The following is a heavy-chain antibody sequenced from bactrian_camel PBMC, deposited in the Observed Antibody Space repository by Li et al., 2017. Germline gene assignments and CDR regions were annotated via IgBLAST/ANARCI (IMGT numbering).Heavy chain of an antibody. J-gene: IGHJ6*01. CDR1: GYTYSLNC. V-gene: IGHV3S31*01. D-gene: IGHD3*01. Sequence: VQLVESGGGSVRAGGSLRLSCDASGYTYSLNCMGWFRQAPGKERERVAVIDSVLGSTYYADSVRGRFTISQDNAKNTVYLQMSSLKPEDTATYYCAAGQGVGWCLDVIRAGAEADFDYWGQGTQVTVS. CDR2: IDSVLGST. CDR3: AAGQGVGWCLDVIRAGAEADFDY.